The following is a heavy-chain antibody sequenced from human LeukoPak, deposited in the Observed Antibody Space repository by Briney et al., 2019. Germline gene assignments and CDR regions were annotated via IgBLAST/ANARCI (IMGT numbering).Heavy chain of an antibody. J-gene: IGHJ4*02. Sequence: GGSLRLSCAASGFTFSNYAMSWVRQAPGKGLEWVSTISNSGGSTYYADSVKGRFTISRDNSKDTLYLQMNSLRAEDTAVYYCAKGHDPFDYWGQGTLVTVSS. CDR2: ISNSGGST. V-gene: IGHV3-23*01. CDR3: AKGHDPFDY. D-gene: IGHD1-1*01. CDR1: GFTFSNYA.